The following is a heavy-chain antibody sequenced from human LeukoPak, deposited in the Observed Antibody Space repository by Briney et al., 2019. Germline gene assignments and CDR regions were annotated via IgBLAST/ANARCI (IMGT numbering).Heavy chain of an antibody. CDR1: GGSISSGSYY. V-gene: IGHV4-61*02. D-gene: IGHD1-26*01. CDR2: IYTSGST. J-gene: IGHJ4*02. CDR3: ARGGLLRDIDY. Sequence: SQTLSLTCTVSGGSISSGSYYWSWIRQPAGKGLEWIVLIYTSGSTNYNPSLKSRVTISVDTSKNQFSLKLSSVTAADTAVYYCARGGLLRDIDYWGQGTLVTVSS.